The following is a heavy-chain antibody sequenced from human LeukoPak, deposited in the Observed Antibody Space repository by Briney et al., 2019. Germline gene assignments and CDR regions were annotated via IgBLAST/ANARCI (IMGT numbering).Heavy chain of an antibody. D-gene: IGHD6-13*01. CDR2: ISSFSGTS. CDR1: GFTFSSYS. V-gene: IGHV3-48*01. Sequence: GGSLRLSCAASGFTFSSYSMNWVRQAPGKGLEWVSYISSFSGTSNYADSVKGRFTISRDNAKNSLYLQVNSLRAEDTAVYYCAKDFGAAANYYYYMDVWGKGTTVTVSS. CDR3: AKDFGAAANYYYYMDV. J-gene: IGHJ6*03.